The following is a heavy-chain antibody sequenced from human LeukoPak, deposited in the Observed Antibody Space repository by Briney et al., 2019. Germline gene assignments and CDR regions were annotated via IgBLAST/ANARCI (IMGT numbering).Heavy chain of an antibody. V-gene: IGHV1-8*01. CDR1: GYTFTSYD. CDR3: ARGPPGAVTGDY. J-gene: IGHJ4*02. Sequence: ASVKVSCKASGYTFTSYDINWVRQAPGQGLEWMGWMNPNSGNTDYAQKFQGRVTMTRNTSISTAYMELSSLRSEDTAVYYCARGPPGAVTGDYWGQGTLVTVSS. D-gene: IGHD4-17*01. CDR2: MNPNSGNT.